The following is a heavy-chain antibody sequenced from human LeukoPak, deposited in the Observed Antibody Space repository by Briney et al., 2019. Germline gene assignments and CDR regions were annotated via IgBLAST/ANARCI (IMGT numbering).Heavy chain of an antibody. CDR1: GGSISSYW. CDR2: ISASGNT. J-gene: IGHJ4*01. V-gene: IGHV4-4*07. Sequence: SSETLRLSCTVSGGSISSYWWCWIRQPAGKGLEWIGRISASGNTNYNPSLKSRVNMSVDTSKNLFALKLSSVTAADTAVYYCARQGVVTAIDYWG. D-gene: IGHD2-21*02. CDR3: ARQGVVTAIDY.